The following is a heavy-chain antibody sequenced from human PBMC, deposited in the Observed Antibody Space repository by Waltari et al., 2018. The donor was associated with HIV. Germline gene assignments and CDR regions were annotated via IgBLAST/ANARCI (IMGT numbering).Heavy chain of an antibody. CDR1: GGSISSSDYY. V-gene: IGHV4-39*01. D-gene: IGHD3-22*01. Sequence: QLQLLESGPGLVKPSETLSLTCTVSGGSISSSDYYWGWIRQPPGKGREWIGSIYYSGSTYYNPSLKSRVTISVDTSKNQFSLKLSSVTAADTAVYYCARHFSDSSGYWWFDPWGQGTLVTVSS. CDR3: ARHFSDSSGYWWFDP. CDR2: IYYSGST. J-gene: IGHJ5*02.